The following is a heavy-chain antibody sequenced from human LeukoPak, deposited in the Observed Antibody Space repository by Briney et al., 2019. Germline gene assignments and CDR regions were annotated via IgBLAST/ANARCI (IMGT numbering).Heavy chain of an antibody. D-gene: IGHD3-10*01. V-gene: IGHV1-2*04. CDR2: INPNSGGT. Sequence: GASVKVSCKASGYTFTGYYMDWVRQAPGQGLEWMGWINPNSGGTNYAQKFQGWVTMTRDTSISTAYMELSRLRSDDTAVYYCARDGANYYGSGSDYYYYGMDVWGKGTTVTVSS. J-gene: IGHJ6*04. CDR3: ARDGANYYGSGSDYYYYGMDV. CDR1: GYTFTGYY.